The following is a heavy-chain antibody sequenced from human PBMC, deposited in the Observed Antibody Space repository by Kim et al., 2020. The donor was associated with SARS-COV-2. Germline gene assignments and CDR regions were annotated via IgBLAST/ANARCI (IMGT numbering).Heavy chain of an antibody. CDR3: ARESSDSGYSLWVGSYYYYYMDV. Sequence: GGSLRLSCAASGFTFSDHYMDWVRQAPGKGLEWVGRTRNKANSYTTEYAASVKGRFTISRDDSKNSLYLQMNSLKTEDTAVYYCARESSDSGYSLWVGSYYYYYMDVWGKGTTVTVSS. CDR1: GFTFSDHY. J-gene: IGHJ6*03. CDR2: TRNKANSYTT. D-gene: IGHD5-12*01. V-gene: IGHV3-72*01.